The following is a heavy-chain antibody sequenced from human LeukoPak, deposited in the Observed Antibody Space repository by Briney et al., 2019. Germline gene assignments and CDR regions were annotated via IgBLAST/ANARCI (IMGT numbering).Heavy chain of an antibody. CDR2: INNDGSRT. D-gene: IGHD3-10*01. CDR3: GRETLGSSGSPYFDY. CDR1: GFTFSSYW. Sequence: GGSLRLSCAASGFTFSSYWMHWVRQAPGKGLVWVSRINNDGSRTTYADSVKGRFTISRDNAKSTLYVQMNDLRVEDTAVYYCGRETLGSSGSPYFDYWGQGTLVKVSP. V-gene: IGHV3-74*01. J-gene: IGHJ4*02.